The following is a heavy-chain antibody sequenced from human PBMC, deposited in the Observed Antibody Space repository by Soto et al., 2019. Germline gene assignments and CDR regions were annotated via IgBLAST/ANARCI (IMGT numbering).Heavy chain of an antibody. CDR1: GFSFSSYA. Sequence: VGSLRLSCAASGFSFSSYAMGWVRQSPVKGLQWVSAISGGGYSIYCADSVKGRFTISRDNSKNILYLQMNSLRADDTAVYYCAKEYCSGRNCYSFFDYWGQGTLVTVSS. D-gene: IGHD2-15*01. J-gene: IGHJ4*02. CDR2: ISGGGYSI. V-gene: IGHV3-23*01. CDR3: AKEYCSGRNCYSFFDY.